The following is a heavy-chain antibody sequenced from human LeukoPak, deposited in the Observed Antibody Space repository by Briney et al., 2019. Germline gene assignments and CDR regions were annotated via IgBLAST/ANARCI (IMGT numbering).Heavy chain of an antibody. Sequence: GGSLRLSCAASGFTFSSYWMSWVRQAPGKGLEWVANIKQDGSEKYYVDSVKGRFTISRDNAKNSLYLQMNSLRAEDTAVYYCARAGYNYYYYYYGMDVWGQGTTVTVSS. D-gene: IGHD5-12*01. CDR3: ARAGYNYYYYYYGMDV. J-gene: IGHJ6*02. CDR1: GFTFSSYW. CDR2: IKQDGSEK. V-gene: IGHV3-7*01.